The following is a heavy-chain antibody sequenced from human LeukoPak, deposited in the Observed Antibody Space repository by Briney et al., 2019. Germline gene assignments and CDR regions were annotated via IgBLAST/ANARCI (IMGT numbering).Heavy chain of an antibody. CDR3: ARQGGIAAAGTLY. Sequence: SETLSLTCTVSGGSISSSSYYWGWIRPPPGKGLEWIGSIYYSVSTHYNPALKSRVNISVDTSKNQFSLQLSSVTAADTAVYYCARQGGIAAAGTLYWGQGTLVTVSS. CDR2: IYYSVST. CDR1: GGSISSSSYY. V-gene: IGHV4-39*01. J-gene: IGHJ4*02. D-gene: IGHD6-13*01.